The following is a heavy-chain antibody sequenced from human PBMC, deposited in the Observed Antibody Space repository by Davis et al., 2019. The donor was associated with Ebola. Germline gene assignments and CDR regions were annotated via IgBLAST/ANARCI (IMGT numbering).Heavy chain of an antibody. J-gene: IGHJ6*02. CDR2: IYTSGST. CDR1: GGSINSINYY. Sequence: PSETLSLTCTVSGGSINSINYYWSWIRQPAGKGLEWIGQIYTSGSTNYNPSLKRRVTISIDTSKNQFSLKLTSVTAADTAVYYCAREMGLKGDYYDFDGMDAWGQGTTVIVAS. V-gene: IGHV4-61*09. CDR3: AREMGLKGDYYDFDGMDA. D-gene: IGHD1-26*01.